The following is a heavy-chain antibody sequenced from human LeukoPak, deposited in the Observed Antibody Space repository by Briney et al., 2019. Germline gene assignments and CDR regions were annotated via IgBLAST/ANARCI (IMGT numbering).Heavy chain of an antibody. CDR3: APRLYGSGSYYYFDY. V-gene: IGHV3-23*01. CDR2: ISGSGGST. CDR1: GFTFSSYA. Sequence: GGSLRLSCAASGFTFSSYAMSWVRQAPGKGLEWVSAISGSGGSTYYADSVKGRFTISRDNSKNTLYLQMNSLRAEDTAVYYCAPRLYGSGSYYYFDYWGQGTLVTVSS. D-gene: IGHD3-10*01. J-gene: IGHJ4*02.